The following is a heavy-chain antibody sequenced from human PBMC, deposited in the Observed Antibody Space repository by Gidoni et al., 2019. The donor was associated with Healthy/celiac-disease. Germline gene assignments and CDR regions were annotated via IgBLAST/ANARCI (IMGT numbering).Heavy chain of an antibody. D-gene: IGHD3-22*01. CDR2: IYYSGST. J-gene: IGHJ5*02. CDR1: GGSISSSSYY. Sequence: QLQLQESGPGLVKPSETLSLTCTVSGGSISSSSYYWGWIRQPPGKGLEWIGSIYYSGSTYYNPSLKSRVTISVDTSKNQFSLKLSSVTAADTAVYYCARGATYYYDSSGYRGWFDPWGQGTLVTVSS. V-gene: IGHV4-39*07. CDR3: ARGATYYYDSSGYRGWFDP.